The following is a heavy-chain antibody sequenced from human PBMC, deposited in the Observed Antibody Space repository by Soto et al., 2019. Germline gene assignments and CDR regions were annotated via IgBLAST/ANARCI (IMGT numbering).Heavy chain of an antibody. D-gene: IGHD3-10*01. Sequence: QVQLVQSGAEVKKPGASVKVSCKASGYTFTSYYMHWVRQAPGQGLEWMGIINPSGGSPSYAQKFQGRVTMTRDKYSRTVYMELSSLGSEDTAVYYCARIVEEFHEYWGQGTLVTVSS. CDR2: INPSGGSP. V-gene: IGHV1-46*01. CDR1: GYTFTSYY. CDR3: ARIVEEFHEY. J-gene: IGHJ4*02.